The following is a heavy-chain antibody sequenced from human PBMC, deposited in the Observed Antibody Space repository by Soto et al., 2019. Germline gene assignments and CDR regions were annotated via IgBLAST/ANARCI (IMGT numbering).Heavy chain of an antibody. CDR2: IYYSGST. D-gene: IGHD7-27*01. CDR1: GGSISSSSYY. V-gene: IGHV4-39*01. J-gene: IGHJ3*02. Sequence: QLQLQESGPGLVKPSETLSLTCTVSGGSISSSSYYWGWIRQPPGKGLEWIVSIYYSGSTYYNPSLKSRVTISVDTSKNQFSLKLSSVTAADTAVYYCARHVNPWAQGAFDIWGQGTMVTVSS. CDR3: ARHVNPWAQGAFDI.